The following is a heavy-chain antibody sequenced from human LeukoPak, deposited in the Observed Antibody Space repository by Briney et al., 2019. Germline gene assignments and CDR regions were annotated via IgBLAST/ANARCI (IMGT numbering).Heavy chain of an antibody. CDR2: ISTSRSYI. Sequence: PGGSLRLSCAASGFTFSSYTMNWVRQAPGKGLEWVSSISTSRSYIYYADSVKGRFTVSRDNAKNSLYLQMNSLRAEDTAVYYCARDMDGLGSYFTVAMDVWGQGTTVTVSS. J-gene: IGHJ6*02. D-gene: IGHD3-10*01. V-gene: IGHV3-21*01. CDR1: GFTFSSYT. CDR3: ARDMDGLGSYFTVAMDV.